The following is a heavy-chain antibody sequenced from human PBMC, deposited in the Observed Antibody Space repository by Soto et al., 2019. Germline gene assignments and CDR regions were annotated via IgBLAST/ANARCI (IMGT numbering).Heavy chain of an antibody. CDR3: ARDRNGETYFDY. CDR2: IYYSGST. Sequence: SETLSLTCTVSGGSISSGGYYWSWIRQHPGKGLEWIGYIYYSGSTYYNPSLKSRVTISVDTSKNQFSLKLSSVTAADTAVYYCARDRNGETYFDYWGQGTLVTVSS. V-gene: IGHV4-31*03. D-gene: IGHD7-27*01. CDR1: GGSISSGGYY. J-gene: IGHJ4*02.